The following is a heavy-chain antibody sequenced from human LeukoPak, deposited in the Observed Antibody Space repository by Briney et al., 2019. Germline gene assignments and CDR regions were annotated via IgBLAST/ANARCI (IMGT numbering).Heavy chain of an antibody. CDR1: GYIFTGYY. D-gene: IGHD3-22*01. CDR3: ARGGEVVIQPDFDY. J-gene: IGHJ4*02. V-gene: IGHV1-2*02. CDR2: INPNSGGT. Sequence: ASVKVSCKASGYIFTGYYMHWVRQATGQGLEWMGWINPNSGGTNYAQKFQGRVTMTRDTSISTAYMELSRLRSDDTAVYYCARGGEVVIQPDFDYWGQGTLVTVSS.